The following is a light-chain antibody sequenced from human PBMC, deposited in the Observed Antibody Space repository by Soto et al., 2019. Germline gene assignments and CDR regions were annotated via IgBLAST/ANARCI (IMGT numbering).Light chain of an antibody. Sequence: QSALTQPASVSGSPGQSITISCTGTSSDVGGYNFVSWYQQHLGKGPKLMIYEVTNRPSGVSNRFSGSKSGNTASLTISGLQAEDEADYYCSSYTGSYSLYVFGTGTKLTVL. V-gene: IGLV2-14*01. J-gene: IGLJ1*01. CDR3: SSYTGSYSLYV. CDR2: EVT. CDR1: SSDVGGYNF.